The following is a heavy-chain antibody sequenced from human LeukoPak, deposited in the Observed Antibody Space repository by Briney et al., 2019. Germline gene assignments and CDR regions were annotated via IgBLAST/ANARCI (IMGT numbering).Heavy chain of an antibody. CDR1: GFTFSSYG. CDR2: IRYDGSNK. D-gene: IGHD3-22*01. Sequence: PGGSLRLSCAASGFTFSSYGMHWVRQAPGKGLEWVAFIRYDGSNKYYADSVKGRFTISRDNSKNTLYLQMNSLRAEDTAVYYCAKDRVHSSGYPYYFDYWGQGTLVTVSS. V-gene: IGHV3-30*02. J-gene: IGHJ4*02. CDR3: AKDRVHSSGYPYYFDY.